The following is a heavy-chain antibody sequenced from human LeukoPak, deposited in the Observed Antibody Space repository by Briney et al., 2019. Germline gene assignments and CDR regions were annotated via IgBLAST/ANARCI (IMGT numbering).Heavy chain of an antibody. Sequence: PGGSLRLSCVASGLRFTNYWMYWVRQAPGKGLVWVSRVNSDETRAIYADSVKGRFTISRDNARNTLYLQMNSLRVEDTAVYHCARSSPSGYDYWGQGTLVTVSS. CDR2: VNSDETRA. J-gene: IGHJ4*02. CDR1: GLRFTNYW. CDR3: ARSSPSGYDY. V-gene: IGHV3-74*01. D-gene: IGHD3-22*01.